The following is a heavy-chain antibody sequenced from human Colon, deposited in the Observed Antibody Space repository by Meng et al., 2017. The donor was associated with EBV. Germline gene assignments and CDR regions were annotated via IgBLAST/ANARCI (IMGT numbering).Heavy chain of an antibody. V-gene: IGHV4-39*07. D-gene: IGHD5-24*01. CDR3: ARVGGLDGYRLGGDY. Sequence: QVQLQESGPGLVKPSPXLSLTCTVSGGSISSGTYYWSWSRQPPGKGLAWIGEGNPSGSTNYSPSLKSRVTISVDTSKNQFSLRLNSVTAADTAVYYCARVGGLDGYRLGGDYWGQGALVTVCS. CDR1: GGSISSGTYY. J-gene: IGHJ4*02. CDR2: GNPSGST.